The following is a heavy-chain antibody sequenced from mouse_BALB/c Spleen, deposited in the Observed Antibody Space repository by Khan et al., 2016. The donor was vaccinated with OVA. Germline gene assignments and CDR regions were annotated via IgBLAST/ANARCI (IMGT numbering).Heavy chain of an antibody. D-gene: IGHD2-14*01. CDR1: GDSITSGY. V-gene: IGHV3-8*02. J-gene: IGHJ2*01. Sequence: EVQLQESGPSLVKPSQTLSLTCSVTGDSITSGYWNWIRKFPGNKLEYMGYISSSDSTFYNPSLKSRLSITRDTSKNQYYLQLNSLTTEDTATYYCARWNYRYDGYFDYWGQGTTLTVSS. CDR3: ARWNYRYDGYFDY. CDR2: ISSSDST.